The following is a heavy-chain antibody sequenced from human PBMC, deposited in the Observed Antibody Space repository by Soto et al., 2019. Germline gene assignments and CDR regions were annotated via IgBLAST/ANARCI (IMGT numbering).Heavy chain of an antibody. CDR3: ARGPAGVYGDYYYFDY. CDR1: GGSISSGDYY. D-gene: IGHD4-17*01. V-gene: IGHV4-30-4*01. J-gene: IGHJ4*02. Sequence: PSETLSLTCTVSGGSISSGDYYWSWIRQPPGKGLEWIGYIYYSGSTYYNPSLKSRVTISVDTSKNQFSLKLSSVTAADTAVYYCARGPAGVYGDYYYFDYWGQGTLVTVSS. CDR2: IYYSGST.